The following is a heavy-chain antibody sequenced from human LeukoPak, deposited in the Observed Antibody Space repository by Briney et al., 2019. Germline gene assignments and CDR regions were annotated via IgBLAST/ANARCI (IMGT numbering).Heavy chain of an antibody. CDR1: RGSFSGYY. CDR2: ISHRGST. D-gene: IGHD3-10*01. J-gene: IGHJ6*01. V-gene: IGHV4-34*01. CDR3: ARGPLYNPRIGYHDSGINAGSGMDV. Sequence: SETLSLTCAVSRGSFSGYYWTWIRQPPGRGLEWIGEISHRGSTTYNPSLKSRVTISVDASKNQISLKLTSVTAADTAVFYCARGPLYNPRIGYHDSGINAGSGMDVWGPGTTVTVSS.